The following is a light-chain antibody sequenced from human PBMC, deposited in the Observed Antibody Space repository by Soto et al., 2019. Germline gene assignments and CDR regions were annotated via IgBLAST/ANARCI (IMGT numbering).Light chain of an antibody. CDR3: QQYNSYST. CDR2: KAS. Sequence: DIQMTQSPSTLSASVGDRITITCRASQSNSTWLAWYQQRPGKAAKLLIYKASSLESGVPSRFSGSGSGTEFTLTISSLQPDDFATYYCQQYNSYSTFGQGTKVEIK. CDR1: QSNSTW. V-gene: IGKV1-5*03. J-gene: IGKJ1*01.